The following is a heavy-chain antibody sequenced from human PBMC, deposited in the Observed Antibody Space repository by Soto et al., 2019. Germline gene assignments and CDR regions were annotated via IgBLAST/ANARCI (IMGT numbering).Heavy chain of an antibody. CDR1: GFTLSDHY. D-gene: IGHD3-22*01. CDR2: SRDKPQGYST. J-gene: IGHJ4*02. CDR3: VRATYFSDSSGYTRCLDY. V-gene: IGHV3-72*01. Sequence: GGSLRLSCAASGFTLSDHYIDWVRQAPGKGLEWVGRSRDKPQGYSTAYAASVKGRFTTSRDESKNSAYLQMNSLKTEDTAVYYCVRATYFSDSSGYTRCLDYWGQGTLVTVSS.